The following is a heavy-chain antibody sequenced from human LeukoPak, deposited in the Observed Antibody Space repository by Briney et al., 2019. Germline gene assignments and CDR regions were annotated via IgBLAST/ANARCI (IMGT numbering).Heavy chain of an antibody. CDR2: ISAYNGNT. CDR3: ARVQGGSWYYYYYYMDV. J-gene: IGHJ6*03. V-gene: IGHV1-18*01. CDR1: GYTFTSYG. D-gene: IGHD6-13*01. Sequence: ASVKVSCKASGYTFTSYGISWVRQAPGQGLEWMGWISAYNGNTNYAQKLQGRVTMTTDTSTSTAYMELRSLRSDDTAVYYCARVQGGSWYYYYYYMDVWGKGTTVTVSS.